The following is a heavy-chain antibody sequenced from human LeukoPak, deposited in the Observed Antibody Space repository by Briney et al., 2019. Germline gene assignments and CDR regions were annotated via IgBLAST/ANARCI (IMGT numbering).Heavy chain of an antibody. J-gene: IGHJ4*02. CDR2: INPNSGGT. CDR3: ARVRTVVTPADY. V-gene: IGHV1-2*02. Sequence: ASVKVSCKASGYTFTGYYMHWVRQAPGQGLEWMGWINPNSGGTNYAQKFQGRVTMTRDTSISTAYMELSRLRSDDPAVYYCARVRTVVTPADYWGQGTLVTVSS. D-gene: IGHD4-23*01. CDR1: GYTFTGYY.